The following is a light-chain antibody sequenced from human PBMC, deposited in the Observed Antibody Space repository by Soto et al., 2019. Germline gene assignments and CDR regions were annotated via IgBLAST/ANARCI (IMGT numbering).Light chain of an antibody. Sequence: QSALTQPASVSGSPGQSITISCTGTSSDVGGNKYVSWYQHYPGKAPKLMICDVSNRPSGVSNRFSGSKSGNTASLTISGLQAEDEAGYYCCAFTGSTYVFGTGTKVTVL. CDR1: SSDVGGNKY. CDR2: DVS. V-gene: IGLV2-14*03. J-gene: IGLJ1*01. CDR3: CAFTGSTYV.